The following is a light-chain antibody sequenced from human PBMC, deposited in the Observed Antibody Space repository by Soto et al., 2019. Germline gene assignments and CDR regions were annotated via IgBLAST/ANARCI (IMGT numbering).Light chain of an antibody. CDR2: GNS. J-gene: IGLJ1*01. Sequence: QSVLTQPPSVSGAPGQTVTISCTGSSSNIGAGYDVHWYQQLPGTAPKLLIYGNSNRPSGVPDRFSGSKSGTSASLAITGLQDDDEADYYCQSYYSSLTLRVFGTGTKVTVL. V-gene: IGLV1-40*01. CDR3: QSYYSSLTLRV. CDR1: SSNIGAGYD.